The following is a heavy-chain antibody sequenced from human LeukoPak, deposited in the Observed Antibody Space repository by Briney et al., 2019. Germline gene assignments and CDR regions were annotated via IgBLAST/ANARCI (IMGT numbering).Heavy chain of an antibody. D-gene: IGHD2-2*01. V-gene: IGHV1-46*01. CDR3: ARDGQYQPYYYYYYMDV. CDR1: GYTFTSYY. CDR2: INPSGGST. J-gene: IGHJ6*03. Sequence: ASVKVSRKASGYTFTSYYMHWVRQAPGQGLEWMGIINPSGGSTSYAQKFQGRVTMTRDTSTSTVYMELSSLRSEDTAVYYCARDGQYQPYYYYYYMDVWGKGTTVTVSS.